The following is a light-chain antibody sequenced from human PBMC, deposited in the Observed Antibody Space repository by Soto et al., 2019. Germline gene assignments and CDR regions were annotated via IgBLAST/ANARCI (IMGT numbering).Light chain of an antibody. CDR2: GAS. V-gene: IGKV3-20*01. Sequence: EIVLTQSPGTLSLSPGERATLSCRASQSVSSSYLAWHQQKPGQAPRLLIYGASSRAPGIPDRFSGSGSGTDFTLTISRLEPEDFAVYYCQQYGSSPLTFGGGTKVEIK. CDR1: QSVSSSY. CDR3: QQYGSSPLT. J-gene: IGKJ4*01.